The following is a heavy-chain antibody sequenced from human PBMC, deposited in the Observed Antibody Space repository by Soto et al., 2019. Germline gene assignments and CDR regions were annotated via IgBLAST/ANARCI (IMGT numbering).Heavy chain of an antibody. D-gene: IGHD2-15*01. J-gene: IGHJ4*02. CDR1: GGSISSYY. CDR3: VSCSGLYYFDY. V-gene: IGHV4-59*01. Sequence: QVQLQESGPGLVKPSETLTLTCTVSGGSISSYYWSWIRQPPGKGLEWIASDYYSGSTNYNPSLNSRETTSHGTFKHQFSRKICSVTAADTAAYYYVSCSGLYYFDYGVQGTLVIVSS. CDR2: DYYSGST.